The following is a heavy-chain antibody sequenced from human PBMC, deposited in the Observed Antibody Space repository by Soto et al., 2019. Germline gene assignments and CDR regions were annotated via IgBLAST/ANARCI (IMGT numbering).Heavy chain of an antibody. J-gene: IGHJ4*02. Sequence: EVQLVESGGGLVQPGGSLRLSCAASGFTVSSNYMSWVRQAPGKGREWVSVIYSGGSAYYADSVKGRFTISRDNSKNTLYLQMNSLRAEDTSVDYCERHGYSYVGGYFDYWGQGTLVTV. D-gene: IGHD5-18*01. V-gene: IGHV3-66*04. CDR2: IYSGGSA. CDR1: GFTVSSNY. CDR3: ERHGYSYVGGYFDY.